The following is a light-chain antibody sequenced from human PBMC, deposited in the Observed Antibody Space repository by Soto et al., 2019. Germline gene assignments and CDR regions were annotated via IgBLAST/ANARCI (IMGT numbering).Light chain of an antibody. Sequence: DIQLTQSPSFLSASVGDRVTITCRASQGISSYLAWYQQKPGKAPKLLIYAASTLQSGVPSRFSGSGSGTEFTLTISSLQPEDFATYYCQQLNSCLLLTFGPGTKVDIK. CDR1: QGISSY. CDR2: AAS. V-gene: IGKV1-9*01. J-gene: IGKJ3*01. CDR3: QQLNSCLLLT.